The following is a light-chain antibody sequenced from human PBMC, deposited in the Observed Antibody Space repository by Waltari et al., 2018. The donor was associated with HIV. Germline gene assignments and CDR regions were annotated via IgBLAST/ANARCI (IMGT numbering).Light chain of an antibody. CDR3: QSYNNAPRT. Sequence: DIQMTQSPSSLSASVGDRVTMTCRANEDIRTYLAWFQHKPGKVPQLLIYAASTLHSGVPFRFSGSGYGTEFTLTIDILQPEDVATYYCQSYNNAPRTFGPWTKLDIK. CDR2: AAS. CDR1: EDIRTY. J-gene: IGKJ2*01. V-gene: IGKV1-27*01.